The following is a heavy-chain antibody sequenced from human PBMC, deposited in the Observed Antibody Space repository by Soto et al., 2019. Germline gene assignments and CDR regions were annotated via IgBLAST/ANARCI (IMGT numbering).Heavy chain of an antibody. J-gene: IGHJ6*02. V-gene: IGHV1-69*01. D-gene: IGHD6-19*01. CDR2: IIPIFGIA. Sequence: QVQLVQSGAEVKKPGSSVKVSCKASGGTFSSYAISWVRQAPGQGLEWMGGIIPIFGIANYAQKFQGRVTITADESTSTAYMELSSLRSEDTAVYYCARDYKWLVRNYYYYGMDVWGQGTTVTVSS. CDR3: ARDYKWLVRNYYYYGMDV. CDR1: GGTFSSYA.